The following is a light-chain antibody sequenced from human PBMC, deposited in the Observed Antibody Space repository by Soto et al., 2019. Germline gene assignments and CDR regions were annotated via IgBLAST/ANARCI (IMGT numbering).Light chain of an antibody. J-gene: IGKJ4*01. V-gene: IGKV1-5*01. CDR2: AAS. Sequence: DIQMTQSPSTLSASVGDRVTITCRASQSISVWVAWYQQKPGKAAKRLIYAASSLQSGVPSRFSGSGSGTEFTLTISSLQPEDFATYYCLQHNSYPLTFAGGTKVDIK. CDR1: QSISVW. CDR3: LQHNSYPLT.